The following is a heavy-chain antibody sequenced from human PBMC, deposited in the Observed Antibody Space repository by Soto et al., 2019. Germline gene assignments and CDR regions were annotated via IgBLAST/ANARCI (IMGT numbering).Heavy chain of an antibody. Sequence: GASVKVSCKASGFTFTSSAVQWVRQARGQRLEWIGWIVVGSGNTNYAQKFQERVTITRDMSTSTAYMELSSLRSEDTAVYYCAADGPRGYDEPHYYYGMDVWGQGTTVTVSS. D-gene: IGHD5-12*01. CDR2: IVVGSGNT. V-gene: IGHV1-58*01. CDR3: AADGPRGYDEPHYYYGMDV. J-gene: IGHJ6*02. CDR1: GFTFTSSA.